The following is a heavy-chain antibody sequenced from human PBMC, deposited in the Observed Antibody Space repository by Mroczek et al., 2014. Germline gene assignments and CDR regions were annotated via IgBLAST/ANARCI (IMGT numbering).Heavy chain of an antibody. D-gene: IGHD3-3*01. CDR3: ARDIPGITIFGVVRPYYYYYMDV. CDR2: ISAYNGNT. Sequence: QVQLVQSGAEVKKPGASVKVSCKASGYTFTSYGISWVRQAPGQGLEWMGWISAYNGNTNYAQKLQGRVTMTTDTSASTAYMELRSLRSDDTAVYYCARDIPGITIFGVVRPYYYYYMDVWGKGTTVTVS. V-gene: IGHV1-18*01. J-gene: IGHJ6*03. CDR1: GYTFTSYG.